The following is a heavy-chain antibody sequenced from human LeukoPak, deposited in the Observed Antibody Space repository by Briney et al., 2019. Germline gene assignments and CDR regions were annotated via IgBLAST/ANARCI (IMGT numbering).Heavy chain of an antibody. J-gene: IGHJ4*02. CDR2: IYYSGST. CDR1: GGSISSYY. Sequence: SETPSLTCTVSGGSISSYYWSWIRQPPGKGLEWIGYIYYSGSTNYNPSLKSRVTISVDTSKNQFSLKLSSVTAADTAVYYCARVHYYDSSGYYPHFDYWGQGTLVTVSS. V-gene: IGHV4-59*01. D-gene: IGHD3-22*01. CDR3: ARVHYYDSSGYYPHFDY.